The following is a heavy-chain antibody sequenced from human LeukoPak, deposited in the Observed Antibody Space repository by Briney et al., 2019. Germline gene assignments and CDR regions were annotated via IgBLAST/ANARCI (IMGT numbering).Heavy chain of an antibody. CDR2: IYYSGST. D-gene: IGHD3-9*01. J-gene: IGHJ4*02. V-gene: IGHV4-59*01. CDR3: AGGFDWLLWDY. Sequence: SETLSLTCTVSGGSISSYYWSWVRQPPGKGLEWIGYIYYSGSTNYNPSLKSRVTISVDTSKNKFSLKLSSVAAADPAVYYCAGGFDWLLWDYWGQGTLVTVSS. CDR1: GGSISSYY.